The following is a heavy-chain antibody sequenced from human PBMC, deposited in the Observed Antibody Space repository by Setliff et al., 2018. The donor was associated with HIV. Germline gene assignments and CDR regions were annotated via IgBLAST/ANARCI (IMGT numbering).Heavy chain of an antibody. J-gene: IGHJ6*03. CDR3: VRGAAPSLSASWYRLNYDYYMDV. V-gene: IGHV1-18*01. Sequence: AAVKVPCKASGDPLNRNGIIWLRQARGRGLEWMGWISQYDGKTRYAQKIKGRVTMTTDSTTTTAYMELRSLTSDDTAIYYCVRGAAPSLSASWYRLNYDYYMDVWGTGSTVTVSS. D-gene: IGHD6-13*01. CDR2: ISQYDGKT. CDR1: GDPLNRNG.